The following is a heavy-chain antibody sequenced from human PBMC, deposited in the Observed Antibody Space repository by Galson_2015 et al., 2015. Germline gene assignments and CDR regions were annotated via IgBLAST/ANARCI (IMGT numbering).Heavy chain of an antibody. D-gene: IGHD6-13*01. CDR3: ARRAGGSSWSHGFDI. J-gene: IGHJ3*02. Sequence: SLRLSCAASGFIVSSDYMSWVRQAPGMGLEWVSVIYSGGTTYYADSVKGRFTISRDNSENTLYLQMNSLRAEDTAVYYCARRAGGSSWSHGFDIWGQGTTVTVSS. CDR1: GFIVSSDY. V-gene: IGHV3-53*01. CDR2: IYSGGTT.